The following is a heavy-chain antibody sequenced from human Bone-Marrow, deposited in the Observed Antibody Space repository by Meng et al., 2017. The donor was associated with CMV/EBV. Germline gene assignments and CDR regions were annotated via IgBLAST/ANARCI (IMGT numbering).Heavy chain of an antibody. CDR1: EFMFSSFA. Sequence: SCAASEFMFSSFAMFWVRQAPGKGLEWVAVISHDGSTKYYADSVKGRFTISRDNSKNTLYLQMNSLRAEDTAVYYCARDGGEVTGMDVWGQGTTVTVSS. CDR3: ARDGGEVTGMDV. CDR2: ISHDGSTK. V-gene: IGHV3-30*04. J-gene: IGHJ6*02. D-gene: IGHD3-10*01.